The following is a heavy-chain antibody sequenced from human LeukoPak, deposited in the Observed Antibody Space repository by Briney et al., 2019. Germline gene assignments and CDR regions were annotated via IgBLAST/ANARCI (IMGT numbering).Heavy chain of an antibody. V-gene: IGHV3-30*18. CDR2: ISYDGSNE. D-gene: IGHD5-18*01. CDR1: GFTFSSYG. CDR3: AKKGPSDKSMIH. Sequence: GGSLRLSCAASGFTFSSYGMHWVRQAPGKGLEWVALISYDGSNEYYVDSVKGRFTISRDNSKNTLYLQMNSLRAEDTAVYYCAKKGPSDKSMIHWGQGTLVTVSS. J-gene: IGHJ4*02.